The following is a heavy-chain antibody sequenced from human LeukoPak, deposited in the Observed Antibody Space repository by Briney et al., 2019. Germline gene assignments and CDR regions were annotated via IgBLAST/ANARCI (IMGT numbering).Heavy chain of an antibody. CDR1: GFTFSSYG. Sequence: QPGRSLRLSCAASGFTFSSYGMHWVRQAPGKGLEWVAVISYDGSNKYYADSVKGRFTISRDNSKNTLYLQMNSLRAEDTAVHYCAKDDRVLYYFDYWGQGTLVTVSS. J-gene: IGHJ4*02. V-gene: IGHV3-30*18. CDR2: ISYDGSNK. CDR3: AKDDRVLYYFDY.